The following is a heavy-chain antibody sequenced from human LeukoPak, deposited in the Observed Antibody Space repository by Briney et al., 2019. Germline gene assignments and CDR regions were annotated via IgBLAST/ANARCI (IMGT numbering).Heavy chain of an antibody. Sequence: SETLSLTCTVSGCFISSHYWSWIRQPPGERLEWIGYVYYSGNTNYNPSLKSRATISVDTSKNQFSLKLSSVTAADTAVYYCARHAPAGWFDPWGQGNLVTVSS. V-gene: IGHV4-59*08. CDR3: ARHAPAGWFDP. CDR1: GCFISSHY. CDR2: VYYSGNT. J-gene: IGHJ5*02.